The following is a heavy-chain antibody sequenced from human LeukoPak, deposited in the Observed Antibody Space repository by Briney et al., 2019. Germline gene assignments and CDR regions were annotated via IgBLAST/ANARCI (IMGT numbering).Heavy chain of an antibody. CDR2: INRSGST. CDR3: ARGYFWVIAVAGYYFDY. CDR1: GGSISSYY. Sequence: SETLSLTCTVSGGSISSYYWSWIRQPPGKGLEWIGDINRSGSTNHNPSLRSRVTISVDTSKNQFSLKLSSVAAADTAVYYCARGYFWVIAVAGYYFDYWGQGTLVTVSS. V-gene: IGHV4-59*01. J-gene: IGHJ4*02. D-gene: IGHD6-19*01.